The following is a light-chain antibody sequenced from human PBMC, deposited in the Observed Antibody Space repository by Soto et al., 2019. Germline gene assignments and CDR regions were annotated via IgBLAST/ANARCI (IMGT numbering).Light chain of an antibody. J-gene: IGKJ3*01. V-gene: IGKV3-20*01. CDR2: GAS. CDR1: QSVSSSY. Sequence: EIVLTQSPGTLSLSPGERATLSCRASQSVSSSYLAWYQQKPGQARRLLIYGASSRATGIADRFSGSGSGTDFTLTISRLEPEDCAVYYCQQYGSSPLFTFGPGTKVDIK. CDR3: QQYGSSPLFT.